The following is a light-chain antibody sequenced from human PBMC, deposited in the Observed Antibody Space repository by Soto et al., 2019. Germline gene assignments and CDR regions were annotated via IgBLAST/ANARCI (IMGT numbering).Light chain of an antibody. CDR3: HSYDSSLSGWV. CDR2: EST. V-gene: IGLV1-40*01. J-gene: IGLJ3*02. CDR1: SSNIGAGFD. Sequence: QSVLTQPPSVSGAPGQRVTISCTGSSSNIGAGFDVHWYQQLPGTAPKLLIFESTDRPSGVPDRFSGSKSGTSASLAITGLQAEDAADYYCHSYDSSLSGWVFGGGTKLTVL.